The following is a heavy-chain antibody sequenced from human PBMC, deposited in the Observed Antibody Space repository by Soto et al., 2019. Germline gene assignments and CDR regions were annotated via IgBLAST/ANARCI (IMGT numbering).Heavy chain of an antibody. CDR3: VAGYGWLPDY. J-gene: IGHJ4*02. Sequence: DVQLVESGGGLVQPGGSLRLSCEASEYTFSSLWMNWVRQAPGKGLEWVAIIEQNGGERNYLDSVKGRFTISRDNAKKSVYLQMNSLRAEDTALYYCVAGYGWLPDYWGQGTLVIVSS. D-gene: IGHD6-19*01. CDR2: IEQNGGER. V-gene: IGHV3-7*05. CDR1: EYTFSSLW.